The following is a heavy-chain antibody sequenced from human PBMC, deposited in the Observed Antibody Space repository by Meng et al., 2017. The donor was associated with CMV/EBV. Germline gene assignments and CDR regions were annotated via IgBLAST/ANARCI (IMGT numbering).Heavy chain of an antibody. D-gene: IGHD6-13*01. CDR1: GYTFTGYY. CDR3: ARVNQVRIAAAGIGY. Sequence: ASVKVSCKASGYTFTGYYMHWVRQAPGQGLEWMGWINPNSGGTKYAQKFQGRVTMTRDTSISTACMELSRLRSDDTAVYYCARVNQVRIAAAGIGYWGQGTLVTVSS. CDR2: INPNSGGT. J-gene: IGHJ4*02. V-gene: IGHV1-2*02.